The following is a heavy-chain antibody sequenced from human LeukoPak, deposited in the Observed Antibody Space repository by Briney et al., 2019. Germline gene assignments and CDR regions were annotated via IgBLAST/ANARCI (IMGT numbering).Heavy chain of an antibody. Sequence: KASETLSLTCTVSGYSISSGYYWGWIRQPPGKGLEWIGSIEHSGSTFFNPSLKSRVTISVDTSKNQFSLKLSSVTAADTAVYYCARGGLNFDWLFPHLGHYYYYYMDVWGKGTTVTVSS. D-gene: IGHD3-9*01. CDR2: IEHSGST. CDR3: ARGGLNFDWLFPHLGHYYYYYMDV. J-gene: IGHJ6*03. V-gene: IGHV4-38-2*02. CDR1: GYSISSGYY.